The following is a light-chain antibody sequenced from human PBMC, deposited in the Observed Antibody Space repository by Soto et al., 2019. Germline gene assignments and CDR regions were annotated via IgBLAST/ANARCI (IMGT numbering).Light chain of an antibody. CDR3: QQRSNGPPGGAT. CDR2: DAS. J-gene: IGKJ5*01. CDR1: QSVSSY. V-gene: IGKV3-11*01. Sequence: EIVLTQSPATLSLSPGERATLSCRASQSVSSYLAWYQQKPGQAPRLLIYDASNRATGIPARFSGSGSGTAFTITIIILESEDFAVYYCQQRSNGPPGGATFGQGTRLEIK.